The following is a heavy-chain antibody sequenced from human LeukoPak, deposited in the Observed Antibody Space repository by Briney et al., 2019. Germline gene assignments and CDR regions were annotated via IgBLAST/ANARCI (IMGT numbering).Heavy chain of an antibody. CDR3: AKETIYGAGSYCDY. D-gene: IGHD3-10*01. CDR1: GFAFSNYG. V-gene: IGHV3-30*02. Sequence: GGSLRLSCSASGFAFSNYGVHWVRQAPGKGLEWVAVIWYDGSYKYYADSVKGRFTISRDNSKNTLYLQMNSLRAEDTAVYYCAKETIYGAGSYCDYWGQGTLVTVSS. CDR2: IWYDGSYK. J-gene: IGHJ4*02.